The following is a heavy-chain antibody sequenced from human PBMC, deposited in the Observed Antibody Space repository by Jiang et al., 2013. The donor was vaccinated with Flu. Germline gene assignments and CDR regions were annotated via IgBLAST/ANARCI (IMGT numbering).Heavy chain of an antibody. Sequence: SGAEVKKPGSSVKVSCKASGGTFSRHSISWVRQAPGQGLEWMGGIIPIFGTANYAQKFQGRVTITADESTSTAYMELSSLRSEDTAVYYCATEWGEGSGSFFVYWGQGTLVTVSS. CDR1: GGTFSRHS. V-gene: IGHV1-69*01. CDR2: IIPIFGTA. D-gene: IGHD3-10*01. CDR3: ATEWGEGSGSFFVY. J-gene: IGHJ4*02.